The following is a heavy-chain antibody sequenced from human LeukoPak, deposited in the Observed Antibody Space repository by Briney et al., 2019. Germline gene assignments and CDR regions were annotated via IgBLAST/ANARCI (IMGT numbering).Heavy chain of an antibody. J-gene: IGHJ6*02. V-gene: IGHV4-59*01. CDR1: GGSISSYY. CDR2: IYYSGST. CDR3: ARGGYSGYGGYYYYYGMDV. Sequence: SETLSLTCTISGGSISSYYWSWIRQPPGKGLEWIGYIYYSGSTNYNPSLKSRVTISVDTSKNQFSLKLSSVTAADKAVYYCARGGYSGYGGYYYYYGMDVWGQGTTVTVSS. D-gene: IGHD5-12*01.